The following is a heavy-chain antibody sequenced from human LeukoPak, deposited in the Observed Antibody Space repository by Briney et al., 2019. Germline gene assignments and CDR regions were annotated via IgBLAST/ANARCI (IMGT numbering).Heavy chain of an antibody. J-gene: IGHJ6*02. CDR3: ATGNYNYYGSGSYCQVGYYYGMDV. D-gene: IGHD3-10*01. Sequence: ASVKVSCKVSGYTLTELSMHWVRQAPGKGLEWMGGFDPEDGETIYAQKFQGRVTMTEDTSTDTAYMELSSLRSEDTAVYYCATGNYNYYGSGSYCQVGYYYGMDVWGQGTTVTVSS. CDR1: GYTLTELS. V-gene: IGHV1-24*01. CDR2: FDPEDGET.